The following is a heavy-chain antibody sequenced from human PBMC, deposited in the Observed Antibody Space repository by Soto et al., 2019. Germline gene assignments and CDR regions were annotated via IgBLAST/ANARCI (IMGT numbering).Heavy chain of an antibody. Sequence: QITLRESGPTLVKPTETLTLTCTFSGFSLSTSGVGVGWIRQPPGKALEWLAFIYWDDDKRYSPSLRSRLTIRKDTSRNQVVLTMTNMDPVDTATYFCAHRRIGVSQWNYGDFDYWGQGTLVTVSS. D-gene: IGHD1-7*01. V-gene: IGHV2-5*02. CDR3: AHRRIGVSQWNYGDFDY. CDR2: IYWDDDK. CDR1: GFSLSTSGVG. J-gene: IGHJ4*02.